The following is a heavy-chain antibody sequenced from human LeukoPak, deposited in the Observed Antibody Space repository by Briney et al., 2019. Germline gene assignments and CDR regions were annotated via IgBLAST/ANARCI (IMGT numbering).Heavy chain of an antibody. V-gene: IGHV4-34*01. CDR3: ARAGPAATRYYYYGMDV. Sequence: KPSETLSLTCAVYGGSFSGYYWSWIRQPPGKGLEWIREINHSGSTNYNPSLKSRVTISVDTSKNQFSLKLSSVTAADTAVYYCARAGPAATRYYYYGMDVWGQGTTVTVSS. CDR2: INHSGST. CDR1: GGSFSGYY. D-gene: IGHD2-15*01. J-gene: IGHJ6*02.